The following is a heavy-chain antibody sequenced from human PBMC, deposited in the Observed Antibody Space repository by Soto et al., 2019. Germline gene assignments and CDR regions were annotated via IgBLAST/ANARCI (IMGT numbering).Heavy chain of an antibody. CDR1: GLTFTGYS. CDR3: ASVGGATMATMYFDL. Sequence: EVQLVESGGGLIQPGGSLRLSCAVSGLTFTGYSMNWVRQAPGKGLEWVSFINSGSSTIFYADSVKGRFTISRDNAKSSLYLEMNSLRDEDTAVYYCASVGGATMATMYFDLWGQGTLVTVSS. D-gene: IGHD5-12*01. V-gene: IGHV3-48*02. J-gene: IGHJ4*02. CDR2: INSGSSTI.